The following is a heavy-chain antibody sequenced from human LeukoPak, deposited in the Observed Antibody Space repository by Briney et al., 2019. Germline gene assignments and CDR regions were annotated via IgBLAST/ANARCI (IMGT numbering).Heavy chain of an antibody. CDR3: ARGYSSGWYRAFDI. CDR1: GGSFSGYY. J-gene: IGHJ3*02. V-gene: IGHV4-59*01. CDR2: IYYSGST. Sequence: PSETLSLTCAVYGGSFSGYYWSWIRQPPGRGLEWIGYIYYSGSTNYNPSLKSRVTISVDTSTNQFSLRLSSVTAADTALYYCARGYSSGWYRAFDIWGQGTMVTVSS. D-gene: IGHD6-19*01.